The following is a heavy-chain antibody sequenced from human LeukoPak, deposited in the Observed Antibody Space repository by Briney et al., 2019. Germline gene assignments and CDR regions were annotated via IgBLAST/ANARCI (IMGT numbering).Heavy chain of an antibody. Sequence: GGSLRLSCAASGFTFSSCSMNWVRQAPGKGLEWVSYISSSSSTIYYADSVKGRFTISRDNAKNSLYLQMNSLRAEDTAVYYCARYTRSGYDNWFDPWGQGTLVTVSS. CDR2: ISSSSSTI. J-gene: IGHJ5*02. CDR1: GFTFSSCS. D-gene: IGHD3-3*01. CDR3: ARYTRSGYDNWFDP. V-gene: IGHV3-48*01.